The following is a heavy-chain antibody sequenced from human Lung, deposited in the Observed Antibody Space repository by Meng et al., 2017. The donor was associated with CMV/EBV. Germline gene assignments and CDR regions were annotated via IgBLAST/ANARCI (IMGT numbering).Heavy chain of an antibody. V-gene: IGHV1-8*01. CDR3: ARGQVQCSTINCHDYRFSGMDV. CDR1: GYTFSNYD. D-gene: IGHD2/OR15-2a*01. CDR2: MNPNRGNT. J-gene: IGHJ6*02. Sequence: ASXXVSXKASGYTFSNYDIIWVRQASGQGLEWVGWMNPNRGNTAYAQKFQGRVTMTRDTSTSIAYMELSSLRSGGTAVYYCARGQVQCSTINCHDYRFSGMDVWXQGTXV.